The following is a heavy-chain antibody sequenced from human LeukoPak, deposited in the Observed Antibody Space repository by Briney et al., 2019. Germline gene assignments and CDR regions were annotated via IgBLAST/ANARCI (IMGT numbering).Heavy chain of an antibody. J-gene: IGHJ2*01. D-gene: IGHD3-22*01. CDR1: GFTFSSYE. CDR3: ARDIYDSSGYLYFDL. Sequence: PGGSLRLSCAASGFTFSSYEMNWVRQAPGKGLEWVSYISSSGSTIYYADSVKGRFTISRDNAKNSLYLRMNSLRAEDTAVYYCARDIYDSSGYLYFDLWGRGTLVTVSS. CDR2: ISSSGSTI. V-gene: IGHV3-48*03.